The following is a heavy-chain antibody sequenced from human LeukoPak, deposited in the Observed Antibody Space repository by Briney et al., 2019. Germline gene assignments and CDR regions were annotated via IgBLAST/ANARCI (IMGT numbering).Heavy chain of an antibody. J-gene: IGHJ3*01. Sequence: ASVKVSCKASGGTFSSYAISWVRQAPGQGLEWMGGTIPIFGTANYAQKFQGRVTITADESTSTAYMELSSLRSEDTAVYYCARETYCSSTSCPPAPWGQGTMVTVSS. D-gene: IGHD2-2*01. CDR2: TIPIFGTA. CDR3: ARETYCSSTSCPPAP. CDR1: GGTFSSYA. V-gene: IGHV1-69*13.